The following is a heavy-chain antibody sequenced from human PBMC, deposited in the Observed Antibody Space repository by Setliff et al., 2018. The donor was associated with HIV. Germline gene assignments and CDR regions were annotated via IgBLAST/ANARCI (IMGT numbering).Heavy chain of an antibody. CDR3: VRTGSSTSWGIYYYYYMDI. CDR1: GGSISSSSYY. CDR2: IYYSGST. Sequence: PSETLSLTCTVSGGSISSSSYYWGWIRQPPGKGLEWIGSIYYSGSTYYNPSLKSRVTISVDTSKNQFSLKLSSVTAADTAVYYCVRTGSSTSWGIYYYYYMDIWGKGSTVTVSS. J-gene: IGHJ6*03. V-gene: IGHV4-39*01. D-gene: IGHD3-10*01.